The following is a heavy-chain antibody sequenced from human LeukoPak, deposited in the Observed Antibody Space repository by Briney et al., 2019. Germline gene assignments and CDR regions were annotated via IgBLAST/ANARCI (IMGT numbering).Heavy chain of an antibody. Sequence: GGALRLSRAASGFTLSSYAMSGVRQAPVKGGERISGISGSRGAHHYAASVKSRLTISRDNSRNTTYLQLNSLRVEDKAVYYCAKGMTDESGVVMNFDYWGQGTLVTVSS. CDR2: ISGSRGAH. V-gene: IGHV3-23*01. D-gene: IGHD3-3*01. CDR1: GFTLSSYA. CDR3: AKGMTDESGVVMNFDY. J-gene: IGHJ4*02.